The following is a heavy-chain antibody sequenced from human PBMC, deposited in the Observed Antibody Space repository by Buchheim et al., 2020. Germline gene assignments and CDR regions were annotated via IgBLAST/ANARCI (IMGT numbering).Heavy chain of an antibody. CDR2: IYHSGST. CDR3: ARVSDWEWLLRRAEYYFDY. Sequence: QLQLQESGPGLVKPSETLSLTCTVSGGSISSSSYYWGWIRQPPGKGLEWIGEIYHSGSTNYNPSLKSRVTISVDKSKNQFSLKLSSVTAADTAVYYCARVSDWEWLLRRAEYYFDYWGQGTL. CDR1: GGSISSSSYY. V-gene: IGHV4-39*07. D-gene: IGHD3-3*01. J-gene: IGHJ4*02.